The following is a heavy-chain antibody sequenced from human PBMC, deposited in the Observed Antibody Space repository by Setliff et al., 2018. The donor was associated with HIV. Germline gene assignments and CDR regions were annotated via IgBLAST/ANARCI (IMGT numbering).Heavy chain of an antibody. CDR1: GDSITNNNFF. D-gene: IGHD2-15*01. J-gene: IGHJ4*02. Sequence: SETLSLTCTVSGDSITNNNFFWTWVRQDPGKGLEWIGYIYFSGSATYNPSLKSPVSISVDTSKNQFYLKLSSVTAADTAVYYCARGRVFCNGDSCYHLDSWGQGILVNVSS. V-gene: IGHV4-31*01. CDR3: ARGRVFCNGDSCYHLDS. CDR2: IYFSGSA.